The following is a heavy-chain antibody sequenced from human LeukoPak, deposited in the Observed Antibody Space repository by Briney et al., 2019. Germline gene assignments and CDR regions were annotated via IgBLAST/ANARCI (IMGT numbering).Heavy chain of an antibody. CDR2: MYPGDSDT. D-gene: IGHD3-10*01. CDR3: AASTYGSGAYVGFDS. CDR1: GSTFTNYW. J-gene: IGHJ4*02. V-gene: IGHV5-51*01. Sequence: GESLKISFRAAGSTFTNYWIGWVRQMPGKGLEWMGIMYPGDSDTRYSPSFQGQVTLSADKSISTAYLQWSSLKASDTAMYYCAASTYGSGAYVGFDSWGQGTLVTVSS.